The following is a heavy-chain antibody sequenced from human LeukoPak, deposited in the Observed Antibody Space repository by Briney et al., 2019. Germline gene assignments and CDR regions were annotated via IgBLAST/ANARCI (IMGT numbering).Heavy chain of an antibody. Sequence: PSQTLSLTCTVSGGSISSGDYYWSWIRQPPGKGLEWIGYIYYSGSTYYNPSLKSRVTISVDTSKNQFSLKLSSVTAADTAVYYCARDRYCSSTSCHNPYGVDVWGQGTTVTVSS. CDR1: GGSISSGDYY. D-gene: IGHD2-2*01. J-gene: IGHJ6*02. CDR3: ARDRYCSSTSCHNPYGVDV. V-gene: IGHV4-30-4*01. CDR2: IYYSGST.